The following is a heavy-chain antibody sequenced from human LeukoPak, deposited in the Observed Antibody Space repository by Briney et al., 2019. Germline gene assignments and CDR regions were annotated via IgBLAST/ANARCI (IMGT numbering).Heavy chain of an antibody. CDR3: ARESGDSSGYYLDPSSFDY. D-gene: IGHD3-22*01. J-gene: IGHJ4*02. Sequence: GGSLRLSCTASGFSFRNYGMSWVRQAPGKGLEWVSAISGPGDRTFYADSVKGRFSISRDNSKNTLYLQMNSPRAEDTAVYYCARESGDSSGYYLDPSSFDYWGQGTLVTVSS. CDR1: GFSFRNYG. V-gene: IGHV3-23*01. CDR2: ISGPGDRT.